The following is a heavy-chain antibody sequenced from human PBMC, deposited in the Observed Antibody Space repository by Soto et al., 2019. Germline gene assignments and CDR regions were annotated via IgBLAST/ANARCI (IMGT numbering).Heavy chain of an antibody. Sequence: QVQLVESGGGVVQPGRSLRLSCAASGFTFSSYGMHWVRQAPGKGLEWVAVIWYDGSNKYYADSVKGRFTISRDNSKNTLYLHMISLRPEDTAVYYCAIDDDYVWGSYRYPYWYFALWVRGTLVTVSS. CDR3: AIDDDYVWGSYRYPYWYFAL. CDR1: GFTFSSYG. D-gene: IGHD3-16*02. CDR2: IWYDGSNK. V-gene: IGHV3-33*01. J-gene: IGHJ2*01.